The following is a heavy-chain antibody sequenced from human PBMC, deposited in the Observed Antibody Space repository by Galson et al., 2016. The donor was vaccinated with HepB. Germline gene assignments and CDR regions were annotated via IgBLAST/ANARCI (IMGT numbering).Heavy chain of an antibody. Sequence: SLRLSCAASGFTFRNYYMSWVRQAPGKGLEWVANIKQDGSDKFYVDSVKGRFTISRDNAKSSLYLQMNSLGAEDTAIYYCAREDIVVVPTTMDDAFDIWGRGTMVTVSS. CDR3: AREDIVVVPTTMDDAFDI. CDR2: IKQDGSDK. CDR1: GFTFRNYY. D-gene: IGHD2-2*01. V-gene: IGHV3-7*03. J-gene: IGHJ3*02.